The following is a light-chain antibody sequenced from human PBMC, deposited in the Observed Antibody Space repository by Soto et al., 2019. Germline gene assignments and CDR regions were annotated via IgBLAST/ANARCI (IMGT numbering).Light chain of an antibody. Sequence: EGVMTQSETALSVSPGGRATLSCRASQSISDTLAWSQQQPGQAPRILIYSASRRDTGFPGRFSGSGSRTDFTLTISSLQSEDLAVFYCQQDNDWPWTFGQGTKVDIK. J-gene: IGKJ1*01. V-gene: IGKV3-15*01. CDR1: QSISDT. CDR3: QQDNDWPWT. CDR2: SAS.